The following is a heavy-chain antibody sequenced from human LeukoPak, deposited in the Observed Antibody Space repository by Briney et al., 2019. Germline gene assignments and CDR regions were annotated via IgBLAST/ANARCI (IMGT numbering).Heavy chain of an antibody. V-gene: IGHV1-2*06. CDR3: TRDRPAKYYDFWSGYSVGFDY. J-gene: IGHJ4*02. D-gene: IGHD3-3*01. CDR1: GYTFTGYY. Sequence: GASVKVSCKASGYTFTGYYTHWVRQAPGQGLEWMGRINPNSGGTNYAQKFQGRVTMTRDTSISTAYMELSRLRSDDTAVYYCTRDRPAKYYDFWSGYSVGFDYWGQGTLVTVSS. CDR2: INPNSGGT.